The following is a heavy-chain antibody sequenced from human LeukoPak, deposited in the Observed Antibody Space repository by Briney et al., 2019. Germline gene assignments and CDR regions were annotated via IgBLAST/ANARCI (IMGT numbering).Heavy chain of an antibody. D-gene: IGHD3-9*01. Sequence: SVNVSSKASGGTFTSYAISWVRQAPGQGLEWMGGIIHIFGTANYAQKFQGRVTTTADESTSTAYMELSSLRSEDTAVYYCASDILTGNDAFDIWGRGTMVTVSS. V-gene: IGHV1-69*13. J-gene: IGHJ3*02. CDR1: GGTFTSYA. CDR3: ASDILTGNDAFDI. CDR2: IIHIFGTA.